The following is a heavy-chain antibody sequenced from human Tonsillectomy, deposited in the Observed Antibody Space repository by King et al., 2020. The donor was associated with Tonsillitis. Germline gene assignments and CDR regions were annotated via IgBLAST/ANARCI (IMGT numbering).Heavy chain of an antibody. Sequence: VQLVESGGGLVQPGRSLRLSCAASGFTFDDYAMHWVRQAPGKGLEWVSGISWNSGSIGYADSVKGRFTISRDNAKNSLYLQMNSLRAEDTALYYCAKDKAEYSSSLDYWGQGTLVTVSS. CDR3: AKDKAEYSSSLDY. D-gene: IGHD6-13*01. V-gene: IGHV3-9*01. CDR1: GFTFDDYA. J-gene: IGHJ4*02. CDR2: ISWNSGSI.